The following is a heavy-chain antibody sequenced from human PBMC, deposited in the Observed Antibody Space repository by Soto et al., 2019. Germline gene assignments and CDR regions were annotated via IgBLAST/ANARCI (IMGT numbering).Heavy chain of an antibody. CDR2: ISAYNGNT. Sequence: ASVKVSCKASGYTFTSYGISWVRQAPGQGLEWMGWISAYNGNTNYAQKLQGRVTMTTDTSTSTAYMELRSVRSDDTAVYYCARDNSYGEYVWDFDYWGQGTLVTVSS. CDR3: ARDNSYGEYVWDFDY. J-gene: IGHJ4*02. V-gene: IGHV1-18*01. D-gene: IGHD3-16*01. CDR1: GYTFTSYG.